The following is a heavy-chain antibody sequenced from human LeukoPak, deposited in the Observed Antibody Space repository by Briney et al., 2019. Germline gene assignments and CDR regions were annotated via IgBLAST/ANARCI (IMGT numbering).Heavy chain of an antibody. CDR2: ISSSGSTI. CDR1: GFTVSSNY. Sequence: GGSLRLSCAASGFTVSSNYMSWVRQAPGKGLEWVSYISSSGSTIYYADSVKGRFTISRDNAKNSLYLQMNSLRAEDTAVYYCARGSPYDILTGSYLDYWGQGTLVTVSS. J-gene: IGHJ4*02. V-gene: IGHV3-11*01. D-gene: IGHD3-9*01. CDR3: ARGSPYDILTGSYLDY.